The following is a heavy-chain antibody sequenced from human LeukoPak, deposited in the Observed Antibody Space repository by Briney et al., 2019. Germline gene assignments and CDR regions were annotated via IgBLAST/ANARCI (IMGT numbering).Heavy chain of an antibody. V-gene: IGHV3-13*01. Sequence: TGGSLRLSCAASGFTFSSYDMHWVRQATGKGLEWVSAIGTAGDTYYPGSVKGRFTISRENAKNSLYLQMNSLRAGDTAVYYCARGSGDVVVTAIGYWGQGTLVTVSS. CDR3: ARGSGDVVVTAIGY. D-gene: IGHD2-21*02. J-gene: IGHJ4*02. CDR1: GFTFSSYD. CDR2: IGTAGDT.